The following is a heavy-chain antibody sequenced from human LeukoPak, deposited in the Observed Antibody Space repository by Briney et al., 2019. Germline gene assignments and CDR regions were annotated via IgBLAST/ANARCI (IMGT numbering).Heavy chain of an antibody. CDR1: GDFISPHR. J-gene: IGHJ5*01. D-gene: IGHD2-21*01. CDR2: MAQSGNT. CDR3: ARDWEFCGGFSCYPYWYDS. Sequence: SETLSLTCTVPGDFISPHRLSWIRQPAGKGLEFVGRMAQSGNTDYNPSLRSRLAMSLDTSKKQFSLKLSSVTAADTAVYYCARDWEFCGGFSCYPYWYDSWGQGILVTVSS. V-gene: IGHV4-4*07.